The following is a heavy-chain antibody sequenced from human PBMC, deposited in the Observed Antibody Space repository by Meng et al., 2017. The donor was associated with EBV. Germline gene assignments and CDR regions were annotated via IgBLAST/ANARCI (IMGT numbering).Heavy chain of an antibody. CDR1: WFSLSTRVVG. CDR2: IYWDDDK. Sequence: IPLQRAGPTLVNTPQTLTLTCPVSWFSLSTRVVGVGWIRQPPGKALEWLALIYWDDDKRYSPSLKSRLTITKDTSKNQVVLTMTNMDPVDAATYYCAHIIAARPFDYWGQGTLVTVSS. CDR3: AHIIAARPFDY. V-gene: IGHV2-5*02. D-gene: IGHD6-6*01. J-gene: IGHJ4*02.